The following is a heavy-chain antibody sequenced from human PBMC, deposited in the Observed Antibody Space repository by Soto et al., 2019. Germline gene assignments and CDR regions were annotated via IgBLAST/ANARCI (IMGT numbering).Heavy chain of an antibody. J-gene: IGHJ3*02. CDR2: IYYSGST. D-gene: IGHD6-13*01. V-gene: IGHV4-39*01. CDR1: GGSISSSSYY. Sequence: QLQLQESGPGLVKPSETLSLTCTVSGGSISSSSYYWGWIRQPPGKGLEWIGSIYYSGSTYYNPSLKSRVTISVDTSKNQFSLKLSSVTAADTAVYYCARQGAPDYSSSWYGGDAFDIWGQGTMVTVSS. CDR3: ARQGAPDYSSSWYGGDAFDI.